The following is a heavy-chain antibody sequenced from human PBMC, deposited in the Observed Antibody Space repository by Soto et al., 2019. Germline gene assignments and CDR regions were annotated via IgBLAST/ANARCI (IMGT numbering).Heavy chain of an antibody. D-gene: IGHD6-13*01. CDR3: ARQSNSRFDP. CDR1: GGSISSSGYY. Sequence: SETLSLTCTVSGGSISSSGYYWGWIRQPPGRELEWIGSIYCSGSTYYNPSLKSRVTISVDTSKNQFSLKLTSVTAADTAVYYCARQSNSRFDPWGQGILVTVSS. CDR2: IYCSGST. J-gene: IGHJ5*02. V-gene: IGHV4-39*01.